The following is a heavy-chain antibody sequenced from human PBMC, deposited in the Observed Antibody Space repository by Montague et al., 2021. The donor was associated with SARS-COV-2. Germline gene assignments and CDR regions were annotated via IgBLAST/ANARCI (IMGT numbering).Heavy chain of an antibody. V-gene: IGHV4-34*01. CDR2: INHGGST. CDR3: ARLRDGVVPSPILGIGPYFTYYYMDV. Sequence: SETLSLTCAVHGGSFSGYYWNWIRQRPGKGLEWIGEINHGGSTNYNPSLKNRLTISADTSKNQFSLELTSVAATDTAVYYCARLRDGVVPSPILGIGPYFTYYYMDVWGKGTTVTVS. D-gene: IGHD2-15*01. CDR1: GGSFSGYY. J-gene: IGHJ6*03.